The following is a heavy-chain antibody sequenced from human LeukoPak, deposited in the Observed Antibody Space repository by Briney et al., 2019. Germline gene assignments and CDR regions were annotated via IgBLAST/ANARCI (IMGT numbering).Heavy chain of an antibody. CDR3: ARSSGGGGHDS. V-gene: IGHV4-38-2*02. CDR1: GYSIVSGHY. CDR2: VYYSGT. Sequence: SETLSLTCTVSGYSIVSGHYWAWIRQLPGKGLEWIGCVYYSGTYYKSSFTSRVTISMDASRNQFSLKLTSVTAADSAFYFCARSSGGGGHDSWGQGTLVTVSS. J-gene: IGHJ5*01. D-gene: IGHD6-25*01.